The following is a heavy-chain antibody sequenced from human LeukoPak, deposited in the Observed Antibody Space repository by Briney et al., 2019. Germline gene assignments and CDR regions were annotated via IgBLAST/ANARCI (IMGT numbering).Heavy chain of an antibody. CDR1: GGSISSYY. D-gene: IGHD6-19*01. CDR3: ARHGGTEYSSGPIYWYFDL. J-gene: IGHJ2*01. CDR2: IYYSGST. Sequence: PSETLPLTCTVSGGSISSYYWSWIRQPPGKGLEWIGYIYYSGSTNYNPSLKSRVTISVDTSKNQFSLKLSSVTAADTAVYYCARHGGTEYSSGPIYWYFDLWGRGTLVTVSS. V-gene: IGHV4-59*08.